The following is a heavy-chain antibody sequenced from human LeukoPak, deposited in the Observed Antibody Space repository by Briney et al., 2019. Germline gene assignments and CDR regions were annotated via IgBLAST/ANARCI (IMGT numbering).Heavy chain of an antibody. CDR3: AKDQFPSLFEVYYYMDV. Sequence: PGGSLRLSCAASGFTFSTYGIIWVRQAPGKGLEWVSAISGSGRNTYYADSVKGHFTISRDNSKNTVYLQMNSLRAEDTAVYYCAKDQFPSLFEVYYYMDVWGKGTTVTISS. V-gene: IGHV3-23*01. D-gene: IGHD3-16*01. CDR2: ISGSGRNT. CDR1: GFTFSTYG. J-gene: IGHJ6*03.